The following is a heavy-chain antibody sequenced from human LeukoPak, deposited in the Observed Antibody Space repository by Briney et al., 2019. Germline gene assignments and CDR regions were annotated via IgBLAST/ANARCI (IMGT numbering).Heavy chain of an antibody. D-gene: IGHD2-21*02. CDR2: ISAYNGNT. CDR1: GYTFTSYG. CDR3: AREARIVVVATIFYYYGMDV. V-gene: IGHV1-18*01. Sequence: GASVKVSCKASGYTFTSYGISWVRQASGQGLEWMGWISAYNGNTNYAQKLQGRVTMTTDTSTSTAYMELRSLRSDDTAVYYCAREARIVVVATIFYYYGMDVWGQGTTVTVSS. J-gene: IGHJ6*02.